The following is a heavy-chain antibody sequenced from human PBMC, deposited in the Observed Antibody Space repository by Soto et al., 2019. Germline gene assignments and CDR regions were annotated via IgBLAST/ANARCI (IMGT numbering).Heavy chain of an antibody. CDR3: ARGFVAVAGTNY. D-gene: IGHD6-19*01. Sequence: QVQLQESGPGLVKPSETLSLTCTVSGGSISSQYWSWIRQPPGKGLVWIGSIYYSGTTNYNPSLKSRVTISVDTSKNQFSLKLSSVTAADTAVYYCARGFVAVAGTNYWGQGTLVTVSS. J-gene: IGHJ4*02. V-gene: IGHV4-59*11. CDR2: IYYSGTT. CDR1: GGSISSQY.